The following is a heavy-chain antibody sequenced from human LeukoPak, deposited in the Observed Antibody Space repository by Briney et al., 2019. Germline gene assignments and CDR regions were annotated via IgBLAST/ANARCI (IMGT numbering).Heavy chain of an antibody. V-gene: IGHV1-69*04. CDR2: IIPIRGIA. CDR3: ARVGESNYDFWSGYYYNWFEP. J-gene: IGHJ5*02. CDR1: GGTFSSYA. Sequence: SLKVSCKASGGTFSSYAISWVRQAPGQGLEWVGRIIPIRGIANYAQKFQGRVTITADNSTSTAYMELSSLRSEDMAVYYCARVGESNYDFWSGYYYNWFEPWGQGTLVTVSS. D-gene: IGHD3-3*01.